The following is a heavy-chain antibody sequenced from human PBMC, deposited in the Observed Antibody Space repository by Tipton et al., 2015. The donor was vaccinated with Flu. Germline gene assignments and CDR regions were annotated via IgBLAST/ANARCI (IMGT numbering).Heavy chain of an antibody. CDR1: GASISSNHW. J-gene: IGHJ5*02. CDR3: ARGRMVYAAPALANWFDP. CDR2: IYHSGST. Sequence: TLSLTCAVSGASISSNHWWSWVRQPPGKGLEWIGEIYHSGSTSYNPSLKGRVTISVDRSKNQISLNLSSVTTADTATYYCARGRMVYAAPALANWFDPWGQGVLVTVSS. V-gene: IGHV4-4*02. D-gene: IGHD2-8*01.